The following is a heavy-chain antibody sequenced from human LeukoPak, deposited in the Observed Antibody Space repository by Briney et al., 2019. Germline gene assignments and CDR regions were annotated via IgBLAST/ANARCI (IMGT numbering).Heavy chain of an antibody. CDR1: AFTFSSFW. Sequence: GGSRRLSCAPSAFTFSSFWMTWVRQAPGKGLEWVANINEDGGEKYYVDSVKGRFTISRDNTRNSVYLQMNSLRAEDTALYYCAKSGHSGDTQYHNMDVWGKGTTVTVSS. CDR3: AKSGHSGDTQYHNMDV. D-gene: IGHD5-18*01. V-gene: IGHV3-7*01. CDR2: INEDGGEK. J-gene: IGHJ6*03.